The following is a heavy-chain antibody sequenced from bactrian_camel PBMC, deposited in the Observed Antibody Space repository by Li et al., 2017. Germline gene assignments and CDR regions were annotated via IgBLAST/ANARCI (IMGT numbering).Heavy chain of an antibody. J-gene: IGHJ4*01. CDR1: GFTFRSYA. D-gene: IGHD3*01. Sequence: LVESGGGLVQPGGSLRLSCAASGFTFRSYAMSWVRQAPGKGLERVSIINRGGTTYYADSMKGRFTISRDNATNTVYLQMSSLKTEDTAVYYCAAEEAVDGVYCGKLHWGQGTQVTVS. CDR2: INRGGTT. V-gene: IGHV3S40*01. CDR3: AAEEAVDGVYCGKLH.